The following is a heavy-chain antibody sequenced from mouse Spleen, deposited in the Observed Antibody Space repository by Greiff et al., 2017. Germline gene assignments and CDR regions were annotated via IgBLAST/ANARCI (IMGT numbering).Heavy chain of an antibody. CDR2: ISYSGST. CDR1: GDSITSGY. D-gene: IGHD1-1*01. V-gene: IGHV3-8*02. CDR3: ARKYYGSSYDWYFDV. J-gene: IGHJ1*01. Sequence: EVMLVESGPSLVKPSQTLSLTCSVTGDSITSGYWNWIRKFPGNKLEYMGYISYSGSTYYNPSLKSRISITRDTSKNQYYLQLNSVTTEDTATYYCARKYYGSSYDWYFDVWGAGTTVTVSS.